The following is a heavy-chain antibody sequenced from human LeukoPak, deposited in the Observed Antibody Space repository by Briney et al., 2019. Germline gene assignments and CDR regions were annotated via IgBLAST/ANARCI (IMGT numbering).Heavy chain of an antibody. V-gene: IGHV3-7*01. CDR3: ARVGIDYGDSDAFDI. J-gene: IGHJ3*02. D-gene: IGHD4-17*01. Sequence: PGRSLRLSCAASGFTFSSYWMSWVRQAPGKGLEWVANIKQDGSEKYYVDSVKGRFTISRDNAKNSLYLQMNSLRAEDTAVYYCARVGIDYGDSDAFDIWGQGTMVTVSS. CDR2: IKQDGSEK. CDR1: GFTFSSYW.